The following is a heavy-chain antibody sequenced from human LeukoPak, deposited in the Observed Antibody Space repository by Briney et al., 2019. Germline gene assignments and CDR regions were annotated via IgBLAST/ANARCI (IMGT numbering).Heavy chain of an antibody. CDR3: AKDLANMIVVVPGDY. Sequence: PGGSLRLSCAASGFTFSSYAMSWVRQAPGKGLDWVSAISGSGDSTYYADSVKGRFTISRDNSKNTLYLQMNSLRAEDTAVYYCAKDLANMIVVVPGDYWGQGTLVTVSS. CDR2: ISGSGDST. CDR1: GFTFSSYA. V-gene: IGHV3-23*01. J-gene: IGHJ4*02. D-gene: IGHD3-22*01.